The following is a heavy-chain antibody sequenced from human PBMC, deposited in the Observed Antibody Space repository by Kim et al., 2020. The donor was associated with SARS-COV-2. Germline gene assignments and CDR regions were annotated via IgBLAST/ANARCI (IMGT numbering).Heavy chain of an antibody. D-gene: IGHD1-26*01. Sequence: GGSLRLSCVASGFSFSCCAMTWVRQVPGKGPEWVSSISHDGTSSHYANSVGGRFTISSDDSKNTLYLQLHILRGEDTPLYYCAKEVWVYSGMDVWRVAT. CDR1: GFSFSCCA. J-gene: IGHJ6*02. CDR3: AKEVWVYSGMDV. CDR2: ISHDGTSS. V-gene: IGHV3-23*01.